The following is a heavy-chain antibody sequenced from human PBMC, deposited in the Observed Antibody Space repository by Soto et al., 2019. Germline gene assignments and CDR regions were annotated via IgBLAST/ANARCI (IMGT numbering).Heavy chain of an antibody. Sequence: PSQTLPLTCTVSGGSISSYYWSLIRQTAGKGLECIWRIYTTGSTNYNPSLKSRVTMSVDTSKNQFSLQLNSVTPEDTAVYYCARAGIAVAVPLSDYWGQGTLVTVSS. CDR1: GGSISSYY. CDR2: IYTTGST. V-gene: IGHV4-4*07. D-gene: IGHD6-19*01. J-gene: IGHJ4*02. CDR3: ARAGIAVAVPLSDY.